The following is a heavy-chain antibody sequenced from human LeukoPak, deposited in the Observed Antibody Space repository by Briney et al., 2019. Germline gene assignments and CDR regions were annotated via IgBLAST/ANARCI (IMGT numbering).Heavy chain of an antibody. Sequence: GGSLRLSCAASGFTVSSNYMSWVRQAPGKGLEWVSVIYSGGSTYYADSVKGRFTISRDNSKNTLCLQMNSLRAEDTAVYYCVRELAVSDAFDIWGQGTMVAVSS. J-gene: IGHJ3*02. CDR3: VRELAVSDAFDI. CDR2: IYSGGST. CDR1: GFTVSSNY. V-gene: IGHV3-66*01.